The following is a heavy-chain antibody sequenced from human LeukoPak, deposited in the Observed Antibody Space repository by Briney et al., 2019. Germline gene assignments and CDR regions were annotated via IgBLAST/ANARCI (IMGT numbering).Heavy chain of an antibody. D-gene: IGHD5-18*01. CDR2: ISGSGGST. CDR3: AKASYWVRGYSYGRPDY. CDR1: GFTFSSYA. V-gene: IGHV3-23*01. J-gene: IGHJ4*02. Sequence: PGGSLRLSCAASGFTFSSYAMSWVRQAPGKGLEWISAISGSGGSTYYADSVKGRFTISRDNSKNTLYLQMNSLGAEDTAVYYCAKASYWVRGYSYGRPDYWGQGTLVTVSS.